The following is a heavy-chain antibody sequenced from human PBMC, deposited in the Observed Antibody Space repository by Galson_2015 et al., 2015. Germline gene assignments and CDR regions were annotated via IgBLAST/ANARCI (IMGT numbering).Heavy chain of an antibody. V-gene: IGHV1-18*01. J-gene: IGHJ4*02. CDR1: GYTFTSYG. Sequence: SVKVSCKASGYTFTSYGISWVRQAPGQGLEWMGWISAYNGNTNYAQKLQGRVTMTTDTSTSTAYMELRSLRSDDTAVYYCARYLITIFGGEGGYFDYWGQGTLVTVSS. CDR3: ARYLITIFGGEGGYFDY. CDR2: ISAYNGNT. D-gene: IGHD3-3*01.